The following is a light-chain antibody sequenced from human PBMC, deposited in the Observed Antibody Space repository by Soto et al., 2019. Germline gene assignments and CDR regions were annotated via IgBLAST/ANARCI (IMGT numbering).Light chain of an antibody. V-gene: IGKV3-11*01. CDR2: DTS. Sequence: EIVLTQSPAMLSVSPGERATLSCRASQDINSHLAWYQQKPGQAPRLLIYDTSKGATGIPVRFSGSGSGTDFPLTLSSLEPEDVAVYYCQQRINWPETFGQGTKLEIK. J-gene: IGKJ2*01. CDR1: QDINSH. CDR3: QQRINWPET.